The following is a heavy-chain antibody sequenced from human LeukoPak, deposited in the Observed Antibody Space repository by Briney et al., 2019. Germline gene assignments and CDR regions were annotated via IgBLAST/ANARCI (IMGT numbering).Heavy chain of an antibody. CDR1: GSTFSSYW. D-gene: IGHD1-26*01. CDR2: INKDGGEK. CDR3: ARWGGRFDY. J-gene: IGHJ4*02. V-gene: IGHV3-7*03. Sequence: PGGSLRLSCAASGSTFSSYWMSWVRQAPGKGLEWVANINKDGGEKYYVDSVKGRFTISRDNAKNSLYLQMNSLRAEDTAVYYCARWGGRFDYWGQGTLVTVSS.